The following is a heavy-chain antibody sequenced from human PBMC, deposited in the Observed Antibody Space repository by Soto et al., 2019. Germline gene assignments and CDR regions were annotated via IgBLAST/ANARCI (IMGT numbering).Heavy chain of an antibody. J-gene: IGHJ5*02. CDR1: GFTFSSYG. V-gene: IGHV3-33*01. CDR2: IWYDGSNK. CDR3: ARSGEWLRLSWFDP. D-gene: IGHD6-19*01. Sequence: QVQLVESGGGVVQPGRSLRLSCAASGFTFSSYGMHWVRQAPGKGLEWVAVIWYDGSNKYYADSVKGRFTISRDNSKNTLYLQMNSLRAEDTAVYYCARSGEWLRLSWFDPWGQGTLVTVSS.